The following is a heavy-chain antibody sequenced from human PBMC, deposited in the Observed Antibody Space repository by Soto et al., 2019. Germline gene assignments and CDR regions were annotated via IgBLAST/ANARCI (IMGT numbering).Heavy chain of an antibody. Sequence: VGSLRLSCPSSGFTFGIYAMTWVRQAPGKGLEWVSTISGGGDSTYYADSVQGRFTISRDNSRTTLYLQMNSLRAEDTAIYYCAKVGLRYCSGGSCYFHYWGQGT. V-gene: IGHV3-23*01. CDR3: AKVGLRYCSGGSCYFHY. CDR1: GFTFGIYA. J-gene: IGHJ4*02. CDR2: ISGGGDST. D-gene: IGHD2-15*01.